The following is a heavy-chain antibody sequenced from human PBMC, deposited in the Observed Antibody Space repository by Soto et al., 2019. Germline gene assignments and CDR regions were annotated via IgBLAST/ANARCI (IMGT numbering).Heavy chain of an antibody. D-gene: IGHD1-1*01. J-gene: IGHJ5*02. Sequence: GASVKVSCTASGYTFTSYAMHWVRQAPGQRLEWMGWINAGNGNTKYSQKFQARVTITRDTSASTAYMELSSLRSEDTAVYYCARVRHPLYNWNYFRPTNWFDPWGQGTLVTVSS. CDR1: GYTFTSYA. CDR2: INAGNGNT. V-gene: IGHV1-3*01. CDR3: ARVRHPLYNWNYFRPTNWFDP.